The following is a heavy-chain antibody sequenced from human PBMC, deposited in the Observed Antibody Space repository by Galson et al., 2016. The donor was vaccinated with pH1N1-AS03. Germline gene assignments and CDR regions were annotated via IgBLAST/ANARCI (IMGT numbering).Heavy chain of an antibody. D-gene: IGHD3/OR15-3a*01. CDR1: GFTISNFG. V-gene: IGHV3-30*18. J-gene: IGHJ4*02. CDR2: ISFDGTNK. Sequence: SLRLSCAASGFTISNFGMLWVRQAPGQGLEWVAIISFDGTNKYYADSVKGRFSISRDNSKNTLFLQMSALRAGDTAVYYCANDFNYDFRSGYSFYWGQGALVTVSS. CDR3: ANDFNYDFRSGYSFY.